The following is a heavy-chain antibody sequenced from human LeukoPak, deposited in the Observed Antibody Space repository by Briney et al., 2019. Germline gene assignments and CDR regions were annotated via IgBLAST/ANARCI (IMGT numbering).Heavy chain of an antibody. CDR1: GGSFSGYY. Sequence: PSETLSLTCAVYGGSFSGYYWSWIRQPPGKGLEWIGEINHSGSTNYNPSPKSRVTISVDTSKNQFSLKLSSATAADTAVYYCARGRRGGPLDFDYWGQGTLVTVSS. CDR3: ARGRRGGPLDFDY. V-gene: IGHV4-34*01. J-gene: IGHJ4*02. D-gene: IGHD3-16*01. CDR2: INHSGST.